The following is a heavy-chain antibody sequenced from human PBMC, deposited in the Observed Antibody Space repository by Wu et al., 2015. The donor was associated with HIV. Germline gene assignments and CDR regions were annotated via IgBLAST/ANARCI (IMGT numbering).Heavy chain of an antibody. CDR2: MNPNSGNT. V-gene: IGHV1-8*03. CDR3: VRSIHSGGFVRGGYYFDS. CDR1: GYTFTTYD. Sequence: QVQLVQSGAEVKKPGASVKVSCKTSGYTFTTYDFNWVRQATGQGLEWMGWMNPNSGNTGFAQKFQDRITITTNTSINTTYMELSSLKSEDTAIYYCVRSIHSGGFVRGGYYFDSWGQGTLVTVSS. J-gene: IGHJ4*02. D-gene: IGHD2-15*01.